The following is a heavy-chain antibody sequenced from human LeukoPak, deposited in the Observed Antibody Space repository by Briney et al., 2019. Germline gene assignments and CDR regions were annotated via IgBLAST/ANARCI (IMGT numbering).Heavy chain of an antibody. Sequence: GGSLRLSCGASGFTFSSYFMAWVRQTPGKGLEWVSTISGSGASTYYADSVKGRVTISRDNSKNTLYLEMNSLRAEDTAVYYCAKDQQGFDICGQGTMVTVSS. D-gene: IGHD1/OR15-1a*01. CDR2: ISGSGAST. V-gene: IGHV3-23*01. J-gene: IGHJ3*02. CDR1: GFTFSSYF. CDR3: AKDQQGFDI.